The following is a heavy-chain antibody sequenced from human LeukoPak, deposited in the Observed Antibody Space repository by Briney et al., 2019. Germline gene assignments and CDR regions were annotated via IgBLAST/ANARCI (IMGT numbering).Heavy chain of an antibody. CDR3: ARVHTDDFWSGYNYNWFDP. D-gene: IGHD3-3*01. CDR1: GGSISSYY. V-gene: IGHV4-59*01. J-gene: IGHJ5*02. CDR2: IYYSGST. Sequence: SETLSLTCTVSGGSISSYYWSWIRQPPGKGLEWIGYIYYSGSTNYNPSLKSRVTISVDTSKNQFSLELSSVTAADTAVYYCARVHTDDFWSGYNYNWFDPWGQGTLVTVSS.